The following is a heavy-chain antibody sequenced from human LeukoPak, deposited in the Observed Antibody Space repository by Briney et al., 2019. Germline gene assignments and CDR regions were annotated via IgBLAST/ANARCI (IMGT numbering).Heavy chain of an antibody. Sequence: SETLSLTRTVSGGSISSGGYYWSWIRQHPGKGLEWIGYIYYSGSTYYNPSLRSRVTISVDTSKNQFSLKLSSVTAADTAVYYCARAGDSSSWYDYYYYYGMDVWGQGTTVTVSS. CDR2: IYYSGST. CDR1: GGSISSGGYY. J-gene: IGHJ6*02. CDR3: ARAGDSSSWYDYYYYYGMDV. D-gene: IGHD6-13*01. V-gene: IGHV4-31*03.